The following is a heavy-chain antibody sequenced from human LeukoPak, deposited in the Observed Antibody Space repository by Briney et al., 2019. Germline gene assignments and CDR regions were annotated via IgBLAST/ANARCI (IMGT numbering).Heavy chain of an antibody. Sequence: PGGSLRLSCAASGFTFSSYGMHWVRQAPGKGLEWVAVIWYDGSNKYYADSVKGRFTISRDNSKNTLYLQMNSLRAEDTAVYYCAREGYRSQWLGYWGQGTLVTVSS. CDR3: AREGYRSQWLGY. CDR1: GFTFSSYG. J-gene: IGHJ4*02. D-gene: IGHD6-19*01. V-gene: IGHV3-33*01. CDR2: IWYDGSNK.